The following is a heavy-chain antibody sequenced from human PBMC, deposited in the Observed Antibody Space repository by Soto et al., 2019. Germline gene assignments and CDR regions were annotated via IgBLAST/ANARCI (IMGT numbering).Heavy chain of an antibody. J-gene: IGHJ5*02. CDR3: VRRHVSATGIDWFDP. D-gene: IGHD6-13*01. V-gene: IGHV1-3*01. CDR1: GYALTRYG. Sequence: SLKRYCKGSGYALTRYGIDWVSQKNGQRLEWMGWINAANGDTKYSPKFQGRVTITRDTSASTAYMELSSLRSEDTAVYYCVRRHVSATGIDWFDPRGQRTLGTVSS. CDR2: INAANGDT.